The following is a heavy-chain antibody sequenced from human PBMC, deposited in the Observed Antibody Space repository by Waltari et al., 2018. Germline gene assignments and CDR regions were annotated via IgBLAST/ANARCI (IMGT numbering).Heavy chain of an antibody. Sequence: QVQLVQSGAEVKKPGASVKVSCKGSGYTLTELSMHWVRQAPGKGLEWMVGFDPEDGETIYAQKFQGRVTMTEDTSTDTAYMELSSLRSEDTAVYYCAKQTWGIVGATSWFDYWGQGTLVTVSS. V-gene: IGHV1-24*01. J-gene: IGHJ4*02. CDR2: FDPEDGET. CDR1: GYTLTELS. D-gene: IGHD1-26*01. CDR3: AKQTWGIVGATSWFDY.